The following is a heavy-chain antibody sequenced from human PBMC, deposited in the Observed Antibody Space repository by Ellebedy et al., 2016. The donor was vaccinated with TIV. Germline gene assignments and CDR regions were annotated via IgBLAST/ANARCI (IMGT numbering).Heavy chain of an antibody. J-gene: IGHJ4*02. V-gene: IGHV3-21*01. D-gene: IGHD4-11*01. Sequence: GESLKISCAASGFTLSSYAMSWVRQAPGKGPEWVSYISYSGDLMYYADSVKGRFSISRDNAKNSLYLQMNSLRAEDTAVYYCAREHDYQPFPHDYWGQGTLVTVSS. CDR2: ISYSGDLM. CDR3: AREHDYQPFPHDY. CDR1: GFTLSSYA.